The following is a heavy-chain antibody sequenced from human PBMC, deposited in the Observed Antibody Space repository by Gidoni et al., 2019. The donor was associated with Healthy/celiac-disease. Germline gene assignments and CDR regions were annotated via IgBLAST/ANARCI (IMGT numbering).Heavy chain of an antibody. D-gene: IGHD6-13*01. CDR3: ARERIAAAGGSGAFDI. CDR1: GFPFSSSA. Sequence: QVQLVESGGGEVQPGRSLRLSCAASGFPFSSSAMHWVRQAPGKGLGWVAVISYDGSNKYYADSVKGRFTISRDNSKNTLYLQMNSLRAEDTAVYYCARERIAAAGGSGAFDIWGQGTMVTVSS. CDR2: ISYDGSNK. V-gene: IGHV3-30-3*01. J-gene: IGHJ3*02.